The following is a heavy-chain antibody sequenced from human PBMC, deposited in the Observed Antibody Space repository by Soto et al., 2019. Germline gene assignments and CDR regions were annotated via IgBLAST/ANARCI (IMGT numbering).Heavy chain of an antibody. D-gene: IGHD2-15*01. J-gene: IGHJ3*02. CDR1: GFTVSGKKY. Sequence: DVQVVESGGGLIQPGGSLRLSCAASGFTVSGKKYITWVRQAPGQGLEWVSALYIADGTFYADSVRGRFTVSIDSSKNTVYLQMNNLSPEDTAVYLCATWLLREHAFDIWGLGTMVTVSS. CDR3: ATWLLREHAFDI. V-gene: IGHV3-53*01. CDR2: LYIADGT.